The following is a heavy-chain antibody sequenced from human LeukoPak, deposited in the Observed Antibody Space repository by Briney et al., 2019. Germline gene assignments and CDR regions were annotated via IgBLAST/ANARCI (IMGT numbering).Heavy chain of an antibody. J-gene: IGHJ4*02. CDR1: GGSISSYY. V-gene: IGHV4-4*07. Sequence: SETLSLTCTVSGGSISSYYWNWIRQPAGKGLEWIGRIYTSGSTNYNPSLKSRVTISVDTSKNLVSLKLSSVTAADTAVYYCARRYYDSSGYLYFDYWGQGTLVTVSS. CDR2: IYTSGST. CDR3: ARRYYDSSGYLYFDY. D-gene: IGHD3-22*01.